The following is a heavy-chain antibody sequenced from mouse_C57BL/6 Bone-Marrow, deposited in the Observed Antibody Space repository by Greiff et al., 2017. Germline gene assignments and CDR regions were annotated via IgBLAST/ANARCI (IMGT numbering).Heavy chain of an antibody. Sequence: EVKLVESGGGLVQPGGSLKLSCAASGFTFSDYYMYWVRQTPEKRLEWVAYISNGGGSTYYPDTVKGRFTISRDNAKNTLYLQMSRLKSEDTAMYYCARQGDCYSRWYFDVWGTGTTVTVSS. J-gene: IGHJ1*03. CDR1: GFTFSDYY. V-gene: IGHV5-12*01. CDR2: ISNGGGST. D-gene: IGHD2-3*01. CDR3: ARQGDCYSRWYFDV.